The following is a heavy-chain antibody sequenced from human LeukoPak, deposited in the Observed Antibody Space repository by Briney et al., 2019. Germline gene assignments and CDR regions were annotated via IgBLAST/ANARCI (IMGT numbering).Heavy chain of an antibody. CDR1: GGTFSSYA. D-gene: IGHD3-10*01. CDR3: ASNYYGSGSHRFAARLADY. V-gene: IGHV1-69*05. J-gene: IGHJ4*02. Sequence: AASVKVSCKASGGTFSSYAISWVRQAPGQGLEWMGGIIPIFGTANYAQKFQGRVTITTDESTSTAYMELSSLRSEDTAVYYCASNYYGSGSHRFAARLADYWGQGTLVTVSS. CDR2: IIPIFGTA.